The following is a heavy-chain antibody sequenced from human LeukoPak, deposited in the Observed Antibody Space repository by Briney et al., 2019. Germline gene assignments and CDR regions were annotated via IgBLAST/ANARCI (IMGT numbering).Heavy chain of an antibody. CDR1: GFTVSNYG. CDR3: AKDQGSGYYYFDY. CDR2: ISGSGT. V-gene: IGHV3-23*01. Sequence: GGSLRLSCAASGFTVSNYGMSWVRQAPGKGLERVSAISGSGTYYADTVKGRFTISRDNSKNTLYLQMNSLRAEDTAVYYCAKDQGSGYYYFDYWGQGTLVTVSS. J-gene: IGHJ4*02. D-gene: IGHD3-3*01.